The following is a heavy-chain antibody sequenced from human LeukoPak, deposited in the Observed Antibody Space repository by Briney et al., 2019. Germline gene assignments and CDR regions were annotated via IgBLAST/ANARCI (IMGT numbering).Heavy chain of an antibody. CDR1: GFTYSSYA. CDR2: ISYDGSNK. D-gene: IGHD6-6*01. Sequence: PGGSLRLSCAASGFTYSSYAMHWVRQAPGKGLEWVAVISYDGSNKYYADSVKGRFTISRDNSKNTLYLQMNSLRAEDTAVYYCARERPSIAALDYWGQGTLVTVSS. V-gene: IGHV3-30-3*01. CDR3: ARERPSIAALDY. J-gene: IGHJ4*02.